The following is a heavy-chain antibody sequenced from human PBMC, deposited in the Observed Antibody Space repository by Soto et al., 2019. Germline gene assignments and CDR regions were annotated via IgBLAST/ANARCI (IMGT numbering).Heavy chain of an antibody. J-gene: IGHJ4*02. CDR2: ISYDGSNK. CDR1: GFTFSSYA. D-gene: IGHD5-12*01. V-gene: IGHV3-30-3*01. CDR3: AYSGYDY. Sequence: PGGSLRLSCAASGFTFSSYAMHWVRQAPGKGLEWVAVISYDGSNKYYADSVKGRFTISRDNAKNSLYLQMNSLRDEDTAVYYCAYSGYDYWGQGTLVTVSS.